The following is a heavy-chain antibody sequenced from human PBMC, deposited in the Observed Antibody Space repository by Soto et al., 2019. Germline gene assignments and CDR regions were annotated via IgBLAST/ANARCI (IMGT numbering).Heavy chain of an antibody. D-gene: IGHD6-13*01. CDR2: ISGSGGST. V-gene: IGHV3-23*01. CDR1: GFTFSSYA. Sequence: RRLSCAASGFTFSSYAMSWVRQAPGKGLEWVSAISGSGGSTYYADSVKGRFTISRDNSKNTLYLQMNSLRAEDTAVYYCAGTWQLDETDTNWGQGTLVTVSS. CDR3: AGTWQLDETDTN. J-gene: IGHJ4*02.